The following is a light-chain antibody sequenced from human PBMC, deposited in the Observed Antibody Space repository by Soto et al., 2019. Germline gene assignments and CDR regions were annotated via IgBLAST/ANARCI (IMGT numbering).Light chain of an antibody. V-gene: IGKV3-11*01. J-gene: IGKJ4*01. CDR2: DAS. CDR1: QSVSSY. Sequence: EIVLTQSPATLSLSPGERATLSSRASQSVSSYLAWYQQKPGQAPRLLIYDASNRATGIPARFSGSGSGTDFTLTISSLEPEDFAVYYCQQRSNWLTFGGGTKVDI. CDR3: QQRSNWLT.